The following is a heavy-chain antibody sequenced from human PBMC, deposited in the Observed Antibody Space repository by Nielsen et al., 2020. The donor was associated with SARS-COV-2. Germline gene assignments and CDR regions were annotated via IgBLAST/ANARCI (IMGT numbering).Heavy chain of an antibody. D-gene: IGHD5-12*01. CDR3: ARDLVPEAGVALTDY. J-gene: IGHJ4*02. Sequence: ASVKVSCKASGYTFTSYYMHWVRQAPGQGLEWMGIINPSGGSTSYAQKFQGRVTMARDTSTSTVYMELSSLRSEDTAVYYCARDLVPEAGVALTDYWGQGTLVTVSS. CDR2: INPSGGST. CDR1: GYTFTSYY. V-gene: IGHV1-46*01.